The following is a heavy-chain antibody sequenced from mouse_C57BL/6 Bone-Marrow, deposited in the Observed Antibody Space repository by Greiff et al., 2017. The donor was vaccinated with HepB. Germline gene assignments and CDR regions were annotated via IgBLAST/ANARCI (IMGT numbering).Heavy chain of an antibody. CDR3: ARHENYYGSSLYYAMDY. J-gene: IGHJ4*01. CDR1: GFTFSDYY. V-gene: IGHV5-12*01. Sequence: EVKLMESGGGLVQPGGSLKLSCAASGFTFSDYYMYWVRQTPEKRLEWVAYISNGGGSTYYPDTVKGRFTISRDNAKNTLYLQMSRLKSEDTAMYYCARHENYYGSSLYYAMDYWGQGTSVTVSS. D-gene: IGHD1-1*01. CDR2: ISNGGGST.